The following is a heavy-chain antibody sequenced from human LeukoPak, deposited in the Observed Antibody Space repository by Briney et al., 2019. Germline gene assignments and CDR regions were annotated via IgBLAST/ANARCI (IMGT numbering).Heavy chain of an antibody. D-gene: IGHD4-17*01. CDR3: ASMTTVTKYFQH. V-gene: IGHV3-11*06. Sequence: PGGSLRLSCAASGFTFSDYYMSWIRQAPGKGLEWVSYISSSSSYTNYADSVKGRFTISRDKAKNSLYLQMNSLRAEDTAVYYCASMTTVTKYFQHWGQGTLVTVSS. CDR2: ISSSSSYT. CDR1: GFTFSDYY. J-gene: IGHJ1*01.